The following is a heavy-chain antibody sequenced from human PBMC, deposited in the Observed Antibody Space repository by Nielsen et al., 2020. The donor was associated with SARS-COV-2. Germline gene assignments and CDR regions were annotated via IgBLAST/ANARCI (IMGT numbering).Heavy chain of an antibody. J-gene: IGHJ3*02. CDR2: IYYSGST. V-gene: IGHV4-31*03. CDR1: GGSISSGGYY. CDR3: ARGAVVVDDAFDI. Sequence: SETLSLTCTVSGGSISSGGYYWSWIRQHPGKGLEWIGYIYYSGSTYYNPSLKSRVTISVDTSKNQFSLKLSSVTAADTAVYYCARGAVVVDDAFDIWGQGTMVTV. D-gene: IGHD3-22*01.